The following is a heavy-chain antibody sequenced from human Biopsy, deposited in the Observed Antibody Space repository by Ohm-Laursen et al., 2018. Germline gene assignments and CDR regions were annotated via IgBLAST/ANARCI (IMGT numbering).Heavy chain of an antibody. D-gene: IGHD4-23*01. J-gene: IGHJ6*02. Sequence: SLRLSCAASGFRLENYAMHWVRQVPGKGLEWVAGINWNSKTIYYGDSVRGRFTISRDNAKNSLYLQMNSLRADDTAVYYCARDTRWSPYHMDVWGQGTAVTVSS. CDR2: INWNSKTI. CDR1: GFRLENYA. V-gene: IGHV3-9*01. CDR3: ARDTRWSPYHMDV.